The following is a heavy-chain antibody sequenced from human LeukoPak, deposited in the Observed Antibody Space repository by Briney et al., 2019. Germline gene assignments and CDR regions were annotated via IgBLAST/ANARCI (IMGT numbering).Heavy chain of an antibody. D-gene: IGHD3-22*01. CDR2: INAGNGNT. V-gene: IGHV1-3*01. CDR1: GYTFTSYA. J-gene: IGHJ2*01. Sequence: ASVKVSCKASGYTFTSYAMHWVRQAPGQRLEWMGWINAGNGNTKYSQKFQGRVTITRDTSASTAYMELSSLRSVDTAVYYCARGGYYYWYFDLWGRGTLVTVSS. CDR3: ARGGYYYWYFDL.